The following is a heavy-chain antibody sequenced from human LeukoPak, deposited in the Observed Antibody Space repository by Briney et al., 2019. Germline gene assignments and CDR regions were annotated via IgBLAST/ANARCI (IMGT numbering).Heavy chain of an antibody. CDR2: IYSGGST. D-gene: IGHD2-21*02. CDR3: ATGEAYCGGDCYSSYDY. V-gene: IGHV3-53*01. CDR1: GFTVSSNY. Sequence: GGSLRLSCAASGFTVSSNYMSWVRQAPGKRLEWVSVIYSGGSTYYADSVKGRFTISRDNSKNTLYLQMNSLRAEDTAVYYCATGEAYCGGDCYSSYDYWGQGTLVTVSS. J-gene: IGHJ4*02.